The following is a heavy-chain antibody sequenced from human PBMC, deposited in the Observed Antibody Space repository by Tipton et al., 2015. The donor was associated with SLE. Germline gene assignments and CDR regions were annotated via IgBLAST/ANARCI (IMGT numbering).Heavy chain of an antibody. CDR2: VYSGFDT. CDR1: GFTFNSYA. V-gene: IGHV3-23*03. CDR3: AKVAEFSRRRRLHSFSMDV. Sequence: SLRLSCAASGFTFNSYAMSWVRQAPGKGLEWVSFVYSGFDTYYADSVKGRFTISRDNSKDTLYLQMNNLRPEDTAVYYCAKVAEFSRRRRLHSFSMDVWGQGTTVTVSS. D-gene: IGHD2-15*01. J-gene: IGHJ6*02.